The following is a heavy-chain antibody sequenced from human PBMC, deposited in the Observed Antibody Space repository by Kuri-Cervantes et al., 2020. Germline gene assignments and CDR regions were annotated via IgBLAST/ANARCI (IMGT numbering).Heavy chain of an antibody. CDR2: IYYSGST. J-gene: IGHJ5*02. Sequence: LRLSCTVSGGSISSGDYYWSWIRQPPGKGLEWIGYIYYSGSTYYNPSLKSRVTISVDRSKNQFSLKLSSVTAADTAVYYCARTFWSGYSNWFDPWGQGTLVTVSS. CDR1: GGSISSGDYY. CDR3: ARTFWSGYSNWFDP. V-gene: IGHV4-30-4*01. D-gene: IGHD3-3*01.